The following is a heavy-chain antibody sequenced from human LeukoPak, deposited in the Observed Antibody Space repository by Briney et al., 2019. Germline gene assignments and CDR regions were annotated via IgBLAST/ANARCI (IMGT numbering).Heavy chain of an antibody. V-gene: IGHV4-34*01. Sequence: KPSETLSLTCAVYGGSFSGYYWSWIRQPPGKGLEWIGEINHSGSTNYNPSLKSRVTISVDTSKNQFSLKLSSVTAADTAVYYCARSAFIAARLTLSYWGQGTLVTVSS. CDR2: INHSGST. D-gene: IGHD6-6*01. CDR1: GGSFSGYY. J-gene: IGHJ4*02. CDR3: ARSAFIAARLTLSY.